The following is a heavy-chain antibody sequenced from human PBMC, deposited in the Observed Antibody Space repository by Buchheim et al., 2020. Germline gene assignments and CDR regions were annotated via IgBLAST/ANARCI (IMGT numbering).Heavy chain of an antibody. CDR1: GFSFSNYG. CDR3: AREGDGSSTGDHYYGMDV. D-gene: IGHD5-24*01. J-gene: IGHJ6*01. Sequence: QVQLVESGRGVVQPGRSLRVSCAASGFSFSNYGMHWVRQAPGKGLEWVAIIWYDGSNKYYADSVKGRFTISRDNSKNTLYLQMNSPRVEDTAVYYCAREGDGSSTGDHYYGMDVWGQGTT. CDR2: IWYDGSNK. V-gene: IGHV3-33*01.